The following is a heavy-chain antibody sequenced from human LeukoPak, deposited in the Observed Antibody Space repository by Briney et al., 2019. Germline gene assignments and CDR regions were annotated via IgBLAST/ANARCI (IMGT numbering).Heavy chain of an antibody. CDR2: IYSGGST. Sequence: SGGSLRLSCAASGFSVSSSYMSWVRQAPGKGLEWVSVIYSGGSTYYADSVKGRFTISRDTSKNTLYLQMNSLRGEDTALYYCAKGRSGNYYNDLDYWGQGTLVTVSS. D-gene: IGHD3-10*01. J-gene: IGHJ4*02. CDR3: AKGRSGNYYNDLDY. CDR1: GFSVSSSY. V-gene: IGHV3-53*01.